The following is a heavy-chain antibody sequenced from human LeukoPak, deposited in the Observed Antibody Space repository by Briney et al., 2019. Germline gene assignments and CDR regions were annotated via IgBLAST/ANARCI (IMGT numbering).Heavy chain of an antibody. J-gene: IGHJ4*02. CDR3: ARDCSSTSCWASTGY. Sequence: GASVKVSCKASGYTFTSYGISWVRQAPGQGLEWMGWISAYNGNINYAQKLQGRVTMTTDTSTSTAYMELRSLRSDDTAVYYCARDCSSTSCWASTGYWGQGTLVTVSS. CDR2: ISAYNGNI. D-gene: IGHD2-2*01. CDR1: GYTFTSYG. V-gene: IGHV1-18*01.